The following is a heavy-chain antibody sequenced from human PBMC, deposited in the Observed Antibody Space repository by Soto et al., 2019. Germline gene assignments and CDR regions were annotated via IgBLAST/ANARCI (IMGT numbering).Heavy chain of an antibody. J-gene: IGHJ4*02. CDR3: AKDRGMGSGSYRCY. CDR2: ISGSGGST. D-gene: IGHD3-10*01. CDR1: GFTFSSYA. V-gene: IGHV3-23*01. Sequence: EVQLLESGGGLVQPGGSLRLSCAASGFTFSSYAMSWVRQAPGKGLEWVSAISGSGGSTYYADSVKGRFTISRDNSKNTQSRQKNSLRAEDTAGYYCAKDRGMGSGSYRCYWGQRTLVTVSS.